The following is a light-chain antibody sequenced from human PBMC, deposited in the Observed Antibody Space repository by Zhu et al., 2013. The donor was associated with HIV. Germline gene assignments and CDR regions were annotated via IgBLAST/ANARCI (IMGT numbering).Light chain of an antibody. CDR3: QHVNNNAA. CDR2: AAS. Sequence: DIQMTQSPSSVSASVGDRVTITCRASQDISRWLAWYQQKPGKAPTLLVYAASTTADEVPSRFSGRGSGTEFTLTIGSLHPEDFATYYCQHVNNNAAFGPGTKVDV. CDR1: QDISRW. J-gene: IGKJ3*01. V-gene: IGKV1-12*01.